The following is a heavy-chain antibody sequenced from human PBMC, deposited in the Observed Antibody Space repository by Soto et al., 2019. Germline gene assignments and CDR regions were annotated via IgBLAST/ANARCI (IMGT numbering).Heavy chain of an antibody. CDR1: SGSVNSGGYY. CDR2: IFYNGGT. Sequence: SETLSLTCTVSSGSVNSGGYYWSWIRQPPGKGLEWIGFIFYNGGTSYNPSLGSRVTISADTSKTLFSLNLNFVAAADTAVYYCARGDHGPRRFYFDTWGQGTLVTVSS. D-gene: IGHD2-8*01. CDR3: ARGDHGPRRFYFDT. J-gene: IGHJ4*02. V-gene: IGHV4-61*03.